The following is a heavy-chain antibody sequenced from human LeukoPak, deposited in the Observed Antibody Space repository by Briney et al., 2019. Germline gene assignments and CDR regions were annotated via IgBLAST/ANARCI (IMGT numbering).Heavy chain of an antibody. CDR2: ISAYNGNT. CDR3: ARDRPSSPYYYGSGSYYCHLDDY. D-gene: IGHD3-10*01. CDR1: GYTFTSYG. V-gene: IGHV1-18*01. Sequence: ASVKVSCKASGYTFTSYGISWVRQAPGQGLEWMGWISAYNGNTNYAQRLQGRVTMTTDTSTSTAYMELRSLRSDDTAVYYCARDRPSSPYYYGSGSYYCHLDDYWGQGTLVTVSS. J-gene: IGHJ4*02.